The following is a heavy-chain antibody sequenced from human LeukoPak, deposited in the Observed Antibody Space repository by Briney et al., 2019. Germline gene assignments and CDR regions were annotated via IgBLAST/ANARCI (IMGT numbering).Heavy chain of an antibody. CDR1: GGSISSYN. D-gene: IGHD3-22*01. J-gene: IGHJ5*02. Sequence: SETLSLTCTVSGGSISSYNWSWIRQPPGKGLEWIGYIYYSGGTNYNPSLKSRVTISVDTSKNQFSLKLSSVTAADTAVYYCARDTGFLTMIDPRGAWFDPWGQGTLVTVSS. CDR3: ARDTGFLTMIDPRGAWFDP. CDR2: IYYSGGT. V-gene: IGHV4-59*01.